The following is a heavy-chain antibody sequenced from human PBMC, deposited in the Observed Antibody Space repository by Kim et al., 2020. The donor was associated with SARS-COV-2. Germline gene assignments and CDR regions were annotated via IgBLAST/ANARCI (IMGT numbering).Heavy chain of an antibody. J-gene: IGHJ4*02. CDR2: ITSSSNTI. Sequence: VGSLRLSCAASGLTFSAYSMNWVRQAPGKGLEWLSYITSSSNTIYYADSVKGRFTISRDNAKKSLFLQMNSLRDDDTAVYYCVGSSGWFPYWGQGTLVTVSS. CDR1: GLTFSAYS. V-gene: IGHV3-48*02. D-gene: IGHD3-22*01. CDR3: VGSSGWFPY.